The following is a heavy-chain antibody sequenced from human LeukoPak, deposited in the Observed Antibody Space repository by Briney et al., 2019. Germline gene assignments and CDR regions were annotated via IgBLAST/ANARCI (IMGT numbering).Heavy chain of an antibody. V-gene: IGHV1-69*04. Sequence: SVKVSCKASGGTFNIFDTYAITWVRQAPGQGLEWMGKTIPILGLVKYAQKFQGRVTILADKSTSTAYMELSSLTSEDTAVYFCARIYCSTPSCDNYYYGMDVWGEGTTV. D-gene: IGHD2-2*02. J-gene: IGHJ6*02. CDR3: ARIYCSTPSCDNYYYGMDV. CDR1: GGTFNIFDTYA. CDR2: TIPILGLV.